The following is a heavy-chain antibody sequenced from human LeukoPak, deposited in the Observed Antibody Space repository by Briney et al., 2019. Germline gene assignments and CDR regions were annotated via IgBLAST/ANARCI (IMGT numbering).Heavy chain of an antibody. Sequence: VASVKVSCKASGYTFTDYYIHWVRQAPGQRLEWMGWINSNSGDTNYAQKFQGRVTMTRDTSISTAYTELSRLTSDDTAVYYCVRQISSYWGQGTLVTVSS. D-gene: IGHD2/OR15-2a*01. V-gene: IGHV1-2*02. CDR1: GYTFTDYY. CDR2: INSNSGDT. J-gene: IGHJ1*01. CDR3: VRQISSY.